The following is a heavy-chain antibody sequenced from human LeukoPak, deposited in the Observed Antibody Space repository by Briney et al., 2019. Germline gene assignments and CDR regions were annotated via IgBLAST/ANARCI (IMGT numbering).Heavy chain of an antibody. J-gene: IGHJ4*02. V-gene: IGHV3-7*02. Sequence: GGSLRLSCVVSGFTVTSSWMSWARQAPGKGLDWVANIKQDASEKHYVDAVKGRFTVSRDNAKNSLYLEMNSLRAEDTGVYYCVTYASMGYWGQGTLVTVSS. D-gene: IGHD2-8*01. CDR2: IKQDASEK. CDR3: VTYASMGY. CDR1: GFTVTSSW.